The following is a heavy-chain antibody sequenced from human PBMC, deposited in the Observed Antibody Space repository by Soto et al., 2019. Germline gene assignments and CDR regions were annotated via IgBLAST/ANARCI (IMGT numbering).Heavy chain of an antibody. CDR2: ISSSSTI. CDR1: GFTFSSYS. CDR3: AREPGPVATNSY. D-gene: IGHD5-12*01. J-gene: IGHJ4*02. Sequence: GGSLRLSCAASGFTFSSYSMNWVRQAPGKGLEWVSYISSSSTIYYADSVKGRFTISRDNAKNSPYLQMNSLRAEDTAVYYCAREPGPVATNSYWGQGTLVTVSS. V-gene: IGHV3-48*01.